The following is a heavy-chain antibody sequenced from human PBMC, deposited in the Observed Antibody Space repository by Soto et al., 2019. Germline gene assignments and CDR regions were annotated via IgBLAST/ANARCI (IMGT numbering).Heavy chain of an antibody. CDR3: ATLGVWGSYRHDAFDL. V-gene: IGHV4-34*08. J-gene: IGHJ3*01. CDR1: GGTLSAYY. Sequence: QIQLHQWGAGLVKPSETLSLTCGVDGGTLSAYYWSWVRQSPGKGLEWIGQVNHSGSTRYNPSLKSRVTISVDTSKNQFSLRLTSVTAADTAVYFCATLGVWGSYRHDAFDLWGQGTVVVVSS. CDR2: VNHSGST. D-gene: IGHD3-16*02.